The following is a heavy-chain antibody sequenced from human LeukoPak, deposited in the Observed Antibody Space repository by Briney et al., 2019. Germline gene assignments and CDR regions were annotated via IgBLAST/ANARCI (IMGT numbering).Heavy chain of an antibody. V-gene: IGHV4-59*01. J-gene: IGHJ3*02. D-gene: IGHD2-15*01. CDR3: ARAVVAGFPGAFDI. Sequence: SETLSLTCTVSGGSISSYYWSWIRQPPGKGLEWIGHIYYSGSTNYNPSLKSRVTISVDTSKNQFSLKLSSVTAADTAVYYCARAVVAGFPGAFDIWGQGTMVTVSS. CDR2: IYYSGST. CDR1: GGSISSYY.